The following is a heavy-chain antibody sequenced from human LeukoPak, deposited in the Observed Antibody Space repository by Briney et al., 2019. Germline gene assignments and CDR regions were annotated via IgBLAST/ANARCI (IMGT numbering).Heavy chain of an antibody. D-gene: IGHD2-2*02. CDR1: GYSFTNHD. V-gene: IGHV1-3*02. J-gene: IGHJ4*02. Sequence: GASVKVSCKASGYSFTNHDIHWVRQAPGQRLEWMGCTNPDNGNTKYSQEFQGRVTITRDTSATTAYMELSSLRSEDMAVYYCTLYNYWGQGTLVTVSS. CDR3: TLYNY. CDR2: TNPDNGNT.